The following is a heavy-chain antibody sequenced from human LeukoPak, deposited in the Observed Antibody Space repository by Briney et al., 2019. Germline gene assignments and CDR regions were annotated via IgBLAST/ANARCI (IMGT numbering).Heavy chain of an antibody. V-gene: IGHV4-39*07. Sequence: SETLSLTCTVSGGSISSSSYYWGWIRQPPGKGLEWIGSIYYSGSTYYNPSLKSRVTISVDTSKNQFSLKLSSVTAADTAVYYCARDLRTSYGPPGLGMDVWGQGTTVTVSS. CDR2: IYYSGST. CDR1: GGSISSSSYY. J-gene: IGHJ6*02. D-gene: IGHD5-18*01. CDR3: ARDLRTSYGPPGLGMDV.